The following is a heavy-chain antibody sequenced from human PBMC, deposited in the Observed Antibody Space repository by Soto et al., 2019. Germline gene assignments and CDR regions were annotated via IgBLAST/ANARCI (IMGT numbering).Heavy chain of an antibody. CDR1: GFTFSNAW. D-gene: IGHD2-2*01. CDR2: IKSKTDGGTT. Sequence: GGSLSLSCAASGFTFSNAWMNWVRQAPGKGLEWVGRIKSKTDGGTTDYAAPVKGRFTISRDDSKNTLYLQMNSLKTEDTAVYYCTTSVRLVVPAAMVLDDWFDPWGQGTLVTVSS. CDR3: TTSVRLVVPAAMVLDDWFDP. V-gene: IGHV3-15*07. J-gene: IGHJ5*02.